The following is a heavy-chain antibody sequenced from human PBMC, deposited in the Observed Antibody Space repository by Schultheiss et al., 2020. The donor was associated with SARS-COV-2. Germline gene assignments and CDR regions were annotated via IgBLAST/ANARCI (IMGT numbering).Heavy chain of an antibody. CDR2: INDSGSST. CDR3: ARGQYWYFDL. CDR1: GFTFSSYA. Sequence: GGSLRLSCAASGFTFSSYAMSWVRQAPGKGLEWVSGINDSGSSTYNADCVKGRFTISRDNSKNTLYLQMNSLRAEDTAVYYCARGQYWYFDLWGRGTMVTVSS. V-gene: IGHV3-23*01. J-gene: IGHJ2*01.